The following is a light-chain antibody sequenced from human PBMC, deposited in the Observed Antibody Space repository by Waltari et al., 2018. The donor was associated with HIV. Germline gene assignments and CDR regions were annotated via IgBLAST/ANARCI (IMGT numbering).Light chain of an antibody. J-gene: IGLJ3*02. V-gene: IGLV1-51*01. CDR2: DNN. Sequence: QSVLTQPPSVSAAPGQKVTISCSGSSSNIGSHFVSWYRQLPGKAPKLLSYDNNRRPSGIPCRCSGSKSGPSATLGITGLQTGDEADYYCGTWDTSRNAGVFAGGTNLTVL. CDR3: GTWDTSRNAGV. CDR1: SSNIGSHF.